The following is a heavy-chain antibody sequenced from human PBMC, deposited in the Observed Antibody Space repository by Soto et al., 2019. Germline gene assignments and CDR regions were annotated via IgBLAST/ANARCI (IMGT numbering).Heavy chain of an antibody. Sequence: QVQLQESGPGLVKPSQTLSLTCTVSGGSISSGGYYWSWIRQHPGKGLEWIGYIYYSGSTYYNPSRKSRVTIAVDTSKNQFSLKLSSVTAADTAVYYCARVRASNCGGDCPIFDYWGQGTLVTVSS. V-gene: IGHV4-31*03. D-gene: IGHD2-21*02. J-gene: IGHJ4*02. CDR1: GGSISSGGYY. CDR2: IYYSGST. CDR3: ARVRASNCGGDCPIFDY.